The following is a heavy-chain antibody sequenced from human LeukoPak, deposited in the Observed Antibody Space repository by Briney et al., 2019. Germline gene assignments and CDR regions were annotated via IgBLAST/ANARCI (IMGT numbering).Heavy chain of an antibody. D-gene: IGHD3-9*01. CDR1: GFTFSGYA. J-gene: IGHJ6*04. Sequence: GRSLRLSCAASGFTFSGYAMHWVRQAPGKGLEWVAVISYDGSNKYYADSVKGRFTISRDNSKNTLYLQMNSLRAEDTAVYYCAKALRYFDWLPFPDYYYGMDVWGKGTTVTVSS. CDR2: ISYDGSNK. V-gene: IGHV3-30*04. CDR3: AKALRYFDWLPFPDYYYGMDV.